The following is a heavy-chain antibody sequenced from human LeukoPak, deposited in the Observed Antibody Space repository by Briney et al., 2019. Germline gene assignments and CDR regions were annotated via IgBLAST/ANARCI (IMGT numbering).Heavy chain of an antibody. CDR1: GFTFTSYT. V-gene: IGHV3-21*01. CDR2: ISSSNSDI. Sequence: GGSLRLSSAASGFTFTSYTMNWVRQAPGKGLEWVSSISSSNSDISYADSVKGRFTISRDNAKNSLYLQMNSLRAEDTAVYYCARDSKTVYYYYGMDVWGQGTTVTVSS. J-gene: IGHJ6*02. CDR3: ARDSKTVYYYYGMDV.